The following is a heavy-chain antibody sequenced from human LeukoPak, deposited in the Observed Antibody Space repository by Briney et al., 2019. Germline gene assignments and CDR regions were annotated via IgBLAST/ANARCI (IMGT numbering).Heavy chain of an antibody. Sequence: ASVKVSCKASGGTFSSYAISWVRQAPGQGLEWMGGIIPIFGTANYAQKFQGRVTITTDESTSTAYMELSSLRSEDTAVYYCERAFSIRLPGGQPFDYWGQGTLVTVSS. D-gene: IGHD1-14*01. CDR3: ERAFSIRLPGGQPFDY. CDR2: IIPIFGTA. CDR1: GGTFSSYA. V-gene: IGHV1-69*05. J-gene: IGHJ4*02.